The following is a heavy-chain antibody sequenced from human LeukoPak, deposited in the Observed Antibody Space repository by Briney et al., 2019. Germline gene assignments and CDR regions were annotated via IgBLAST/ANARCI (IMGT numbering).Heavy chain of an antibody. CDR3: ARAVVGATPDY. J-gene: IGHJ4*02. Sequence: GGSLRLSCAASGFTFSSYAMSWVRQAPGKGLEWVSAISGSGGSTYYADSVKGRFTISRDNAKNSLYLQMNSLRAEDTAVYYCARAVVGATPDYWGQGTLVTVSS. CDR1: GFTFSSYA. D-gene: IGHD1-26*01. V-gene: IGHV3-23*01. CDR2: ISGSGGST.